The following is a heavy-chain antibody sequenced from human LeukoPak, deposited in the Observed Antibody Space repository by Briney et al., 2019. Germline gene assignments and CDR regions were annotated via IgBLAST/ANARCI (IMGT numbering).Heavy chain of an antibody. CDR2: IKQDGSEK. CDR1: GFTFSSYW. D-gene: IGHD3-3*01. Sequence: PGGSLRLSCAASGFTFSSYWMSWVRQAPGKGLEWVANIKQDGSEKYYVDSVKGRFTISRDNAKNSLYLQMNSLRAEDTAVYYCARDPFTTLFYYYFGMDVWGQGTTVTVSS. V-gene: IGHV3-7*01. J-gene: IGHJ6*02. CDR3: ARDPFTTLFYYYFGMDV.